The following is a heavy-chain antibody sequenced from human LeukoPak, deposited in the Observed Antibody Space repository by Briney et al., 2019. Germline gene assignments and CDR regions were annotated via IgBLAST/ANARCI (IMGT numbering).Heavy chain of an antibody. CDR1: GFTFSSYA. D-gene: IGHD3-10*01. CDR3: AKDRGSGSYVGPSPPPLLWD. J-gene: IGHJ4*01. Sequence: GGSLRLSCAASGFTFSSYAMSWVRQAPGKGLEWVSAISGSGGSTYYADSVKGRFTISRDNSKNTLYLQINSLRAEDTAVYYCAKDRGSGSYVGPSPPPLLWDWGQEPWSPSPQ. CDR2: ISGSGGST. V-gene: IGHV3-23*01.